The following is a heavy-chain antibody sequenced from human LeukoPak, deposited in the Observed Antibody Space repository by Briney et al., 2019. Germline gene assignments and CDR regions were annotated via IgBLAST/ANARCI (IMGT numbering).Heavy chain of an antibody. J-gene: IGHJ5*02. CDR1: GGSFSGYY. V-gene: IGHV4-34*01. Sequence: SETLSLTCAVYGGSFSGYYWSWIRQPPGKGLEWIGEINHSGSTNYNPSLKSRVTISVDTSKNQFSLKLSSVTAADTAVYYCARRRVTTRLLASWFDPWGQGTLVTVSS. CDR2: INHSGST. CDR3: ARRRVTTRLLASWFDP. D-gene: IGHD4-11*01.